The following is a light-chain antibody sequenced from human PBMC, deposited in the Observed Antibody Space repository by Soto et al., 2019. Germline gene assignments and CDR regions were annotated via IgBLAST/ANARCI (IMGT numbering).Light chain of an antibody. Sequence: MQMTQSPSSLSASVGEKIIITCRASRDVGSDVSWYQQKPGQAPKLLIYAASNLYTGVPSRFSGSRSGTEFTLTISSLQPEDLASYYCLQDYGDSWTFGQGTKVEIE. CDR1: RDVGSD. V-gene: IGKV1-6*01. CDR2: AAS. CDR3: LQDYGDSWT. J-gene: IGKJ1*01.